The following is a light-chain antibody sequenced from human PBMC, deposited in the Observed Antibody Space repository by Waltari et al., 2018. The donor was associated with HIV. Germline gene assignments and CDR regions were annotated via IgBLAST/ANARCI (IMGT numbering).Light chain of an antibody. CDR2: DVD. J-gene: IGLJ3*02. CDR3: ASFTGDNTVM. V-gene: IGLV2-14*03. Sequence: AVTQPASVSGLPGQSTTISCTGDDSDFGLYNFVSWYQQHSGKPPKLILYDVDSRASGVSDRFSGSMSDNTASLTISGLRAEDEAHYYCASFTGDNTVMFGGGTEVTVL. CDR1: DSDFGLYNF.